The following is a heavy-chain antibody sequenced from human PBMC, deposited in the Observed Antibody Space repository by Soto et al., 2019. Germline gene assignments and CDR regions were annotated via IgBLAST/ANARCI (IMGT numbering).Heavy chain of an antibody. CDR1: GYTFTGHY. CDR3: ARDLCPLGSGCPCPTFGMDL. D-gene: IGHD3-10*01. J-gene: IGHJ6*02. V-gene: IGHV1-2*02. Sequence: QVQLVQSGAEVKPPGASVKVSCKASGYTFTGHYMHWVRQVSGRRLEFLGWLKPDNGGTYYAPKFQGRVTFTRDTSTTTAYMEMSGLHSDDTAVYFCARDLCPLGSGCPCPTFGMDLWGQGTTVAVSS. CDR2: LKPDNGGT.